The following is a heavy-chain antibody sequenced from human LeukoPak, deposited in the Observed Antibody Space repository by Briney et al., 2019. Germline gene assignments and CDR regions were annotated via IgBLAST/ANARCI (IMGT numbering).Heavy chain of an antibody. Sequence: PGRSLRLSCAASGFTFSSYAMHWVRQAPGKGLEWVANIKQDGSEKYYVDSVKGRFTISGDNAKNSLYLQMNSLRAEDTAVYYCVRAGGSSWADYWGQGTLVTVSS. J-gene: IGHJ4*02. V-gene: IGHV3-7*01. CDR3: VRAGGSSWADY. CDR2: IKQDGSEK. CDR1: GFTFSSYA. D-gene: IGHD6-13*01.